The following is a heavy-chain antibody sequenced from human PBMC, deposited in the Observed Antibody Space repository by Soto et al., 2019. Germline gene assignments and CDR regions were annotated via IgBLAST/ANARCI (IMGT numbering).Heavy chain of an antibody. V-gene: IGHV1-2*02. J-gene: IGHJ4*02. D-gene: IGHD1-1*01. Sequence: ASVKVSCKASGYSFTKYHMHWVRQAPGQGLEWMGWINPGSGVTNQAQKFQGRVTMTRDTSITTTYMELSSLTSDDTAVYYCARVAGHKNARFDTWGPGALVTVSS. CDR1: GYSFTKYH. CDR2: INPGSGVT. CDR3: ARVAGHKNARFDT.